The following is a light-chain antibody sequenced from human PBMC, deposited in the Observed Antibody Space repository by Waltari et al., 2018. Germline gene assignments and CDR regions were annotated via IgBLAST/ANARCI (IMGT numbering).Light chain of an antibody. V-gene: IGLV1-40*01. J-gene: IGLJ3*02. Sequence: QSVLTQPPSVSGAPGQRVTISCTGSSSNIGAGHAVHWYQHLPGKVPKLLIYGNSARPSGVPLRFSGSKSGTSAYLAITGLQAEDEATYYCQSYDSLSGSMFGGGTKLTVL. CDR1: SSNIGAGHA. CDR3: QSYDSLSGSM. CDR2: GNS.